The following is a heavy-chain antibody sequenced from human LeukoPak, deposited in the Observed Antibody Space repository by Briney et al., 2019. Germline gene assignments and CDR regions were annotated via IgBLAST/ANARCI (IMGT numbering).Heavy chain of an antibody. CDR2: ISGSGGST. CDR3: AKGSTVASYYFDY. CDR1: GFTFSSYA. V-gene: IGHV3-23*01. J-gene: IGHJ4*02. Sequence: SGGSLRLSCAASGFTFSSYAMSWVRQAPGKGLEWVSAISGSGGSTYYADSVKGRFTISRDNSKNTLYLQMNSLRAEDTAVYYCAKGSTVASYYFDYWGQGTLVTVSS. D-gene: IGHD4-23*01.